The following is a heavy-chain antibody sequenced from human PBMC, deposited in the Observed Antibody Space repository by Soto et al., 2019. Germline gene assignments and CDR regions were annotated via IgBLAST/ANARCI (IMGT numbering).Heavy chain of an antibody. V-gene: IGHV3-21*01. D-gene: IGHD3-16*02. CDR2: ISSSSSYI. CDR3: ARDPPYDYVWGSYPARFDY. Sequence: EVQLVESGGGLVKPGGSLRLSCAASGFTFSSYSMNWVRQAPGKGLEWVSSISSSSSYIYYADSVKGRFTISRDNAKNSLYLQMNSLRAEDTAVYYCARDPPYDYVWGSYPARFDYWGQGTLVNVSS. CDR1: GFTFSSYS. J-gene: IGHJ4*02.